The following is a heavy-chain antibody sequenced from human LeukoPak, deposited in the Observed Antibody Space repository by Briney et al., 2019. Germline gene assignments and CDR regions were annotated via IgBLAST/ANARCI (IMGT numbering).Heavy chain of an antibody. CDR3: AKDQRDVTGYCSGGSCYSPLGAFDY. V-gene: IGHV3-30*18. J-gene: IGHJ4*02. D-gene: IGHD2-15*01. Sequence: PGGSLRLSCAASGFTFSSYGMHWVREAPGKRLEWVAVISYDGSNIYYADSVKGRFTISRDNSKNTLYLQMNSLRAEDTAVYYCAKDQRDVTGYCSGGSCYSPLGAFDYWGQGTLVTVSS. CDR2: ISYDGSNI. CDR1: GFTFSSYG.